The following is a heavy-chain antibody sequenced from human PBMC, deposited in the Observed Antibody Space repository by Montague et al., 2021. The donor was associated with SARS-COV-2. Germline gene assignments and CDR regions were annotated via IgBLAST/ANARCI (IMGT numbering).Heavy chain of an antibody. J-gene: IGHJ4*02. CDR3: ATPRGHYYDSPGVFDY. Sequence: SLRLSCAASGFTFSSYGMHWVRQAPGKGLEWVAVISYDGSNKYYADSVEGRFTISRDNSKNTLYLQMNSLRAEDTAVYYCATPRGHYYDSPGVFDYWGQGTLVTVSS. V-gene: IGHV3-30*03. CDR2: ISYDGSNK. D-gene: IGHD3-22*01. CDR1: GFTFSSYG.